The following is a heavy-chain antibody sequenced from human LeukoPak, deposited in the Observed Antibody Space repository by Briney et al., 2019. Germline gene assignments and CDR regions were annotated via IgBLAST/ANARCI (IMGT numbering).Heavy chain of an antibody. J-gene: IGHJ4*02. V-gene: IGHV4-34*01. D-gene: IGHD3-22*01. CDR1: GGSISSYY. Sequence: SETLSLTCTVSGGSISSYYWSWIRQPPGKGLEWIGEINHSGSTNYNPSLKSRVTISVDTSKNQFSLKLSSVTAADTAVYYCARGRITMIYWGQGTLVTVSS. CDR3: ARGRITMIY. CDR2: INHSGST.